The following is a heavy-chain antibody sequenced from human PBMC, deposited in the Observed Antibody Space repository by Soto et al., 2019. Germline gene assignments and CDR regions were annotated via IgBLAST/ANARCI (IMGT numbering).Heavy chain of an antibody. CDR3: ARREIQGPIDY. J-gene: IGHJ4*02. D-gene: IGHD1-26*01. V-gene: IGHV4-28*01. CDR1: GYSISSTNW. CDR2: IYYSGTT. Sequence: QVQLQESGPGLVKPSDTLSLTCAVSGYSISSTNWWGWIRQPPGKGLEWIGYIYYSGTTYYNPSRKSRVTMSVDTSKNQFSLKLTSVTAVDTAVSYCARREIQGPIDYWGQGTLVTVSS.